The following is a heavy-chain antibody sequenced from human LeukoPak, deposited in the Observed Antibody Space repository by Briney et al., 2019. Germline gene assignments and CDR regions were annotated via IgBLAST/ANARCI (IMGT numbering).Heavy chain of an antibody. J-gene: IGHJ5*02. V-gene: IGHV4-4*07. CDR1: CGTICSYY. CDR3: ARDGSGRTFDP. D-gene: IGHD1-26*01. CDR2: IYTSGST. Sequence: SETLSLTCTVSCGTICSYYWSWIRQPAGKGLEWIGRIYTSGSTNYNPSLKSRVTMSVDTSKNQFSLKLSSVTAADTAVYYCARDGSGRTFDPWGQGTLVTVSS.